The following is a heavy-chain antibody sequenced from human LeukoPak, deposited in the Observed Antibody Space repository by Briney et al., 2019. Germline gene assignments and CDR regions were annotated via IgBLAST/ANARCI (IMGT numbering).Heavy chain of an antibody. J-gene: IGHJ6*02. V-gene: IGHV4-59*01. D-gene: IGHD6-13*01. CDR2: IYYSGST. CDR3: AGGYSSSWYDYYYYYGMDV. CDR1: GGSISSYY. Sequence: SETLSLTCTVSGGSISSYYWSWIRQPPGKGLEWIGYIYYSGSTNYNPSLKSRVTISVDTSKNQFSLKLSSVTAADTAVYYCAGGYSSSWYDYYYYYGMDVWGQGTTATVSS.